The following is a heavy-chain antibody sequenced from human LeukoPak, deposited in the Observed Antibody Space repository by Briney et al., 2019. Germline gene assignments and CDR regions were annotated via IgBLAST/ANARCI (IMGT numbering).Heavy chain of an antibody. D-gene: IGHD3-9*01. V-gene: IGHV3-11*01. CDR1: GFTFSDYY. CDR2: ISNDDHTT. Sequence: GGSLRLSCATSGFTFSDYYMGWIRQAPGKGLEWISYISNDDHTTYYADSVRGRFTISRDNFKNSLYLQMNRLRADDTAVYYCARALTKYDVLTGYSAYDYWGQGTLVTVTS. CDR3: ARALTKYDVLTGYSAYDY. J-gene: IGHJ4*02.